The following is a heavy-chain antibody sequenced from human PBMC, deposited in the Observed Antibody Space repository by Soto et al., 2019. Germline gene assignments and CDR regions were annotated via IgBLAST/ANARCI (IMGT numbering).Heavy chain of an antibody. CDR1: GFTVSSHY. CDR3: GQHDWFDP. Sequence: EVQLVESGGGLVQPGGSLRLSCAVSGFTVSSHYMSWVRQAPGKGLEWVSVIYSGGSTYYADSVKGRFTISRDNSKNTLYLQMKSLGAENSAVYYGGQHDWFDPWGQGTLVT. J-gene: IGHJ5*02. V-gene: IGHV3-66*01. CDR2: IYSGGST. D-gene: IGHD1-1*01.